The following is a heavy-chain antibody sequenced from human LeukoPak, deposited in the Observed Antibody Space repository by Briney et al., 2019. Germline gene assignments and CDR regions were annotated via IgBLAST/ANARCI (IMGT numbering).Heavy chain of an antibody. Sequence: GGSLRLSCAASGFTFSSYWMSWVRQAPGKGLEWVANIKQDGSEKYYVDSVKGRFTISRDNAKNSLYLQMNSLRAEDTAVYYCAKDTIFGPGYYYYYYMDVWGKGTTVTVSS. CDR1: GFTFSSYW. V-gene: IGHV3-7*01. D-gene: IGHD3-3*01. J-gene: IGHJ6*03. CDR2: IKQDGSEK. CDR3: AKDTIFGPGYYYYYYMDV.